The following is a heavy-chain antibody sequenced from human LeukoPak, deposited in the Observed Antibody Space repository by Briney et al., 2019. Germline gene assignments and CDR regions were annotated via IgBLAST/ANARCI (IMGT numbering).Heavy chain of an antibody. CDR3: ARGSFLSTARWFDP. J-gene: IGHJ5*02. Sequence: GGSLRLSCAASGFTFSGYGMNWVRQAPGKGLEWVAVISVDGSDKYYADSVKGRFTISRDNSNNTLYLQMNSLRVEDTAMYYCARGSFLSTARWFDPWGQGTLVTVSS. CDR2: ISVDGSDK. V-gene: IGHV3-33*01. CDR1: GFTFSGYG. D-gene: IGHD3-9*01.